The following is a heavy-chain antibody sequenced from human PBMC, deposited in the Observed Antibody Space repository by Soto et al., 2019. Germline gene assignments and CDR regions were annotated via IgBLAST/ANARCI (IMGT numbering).Heavy chain of an antibody. D-gene: IGHD2-15*01. J-gene: IGHJ6*02. Sequence: QVQLVESGGGVVQPGGSLRLSCTTSGFTFNTYGMHWVRQAPGKGLEWVAIIWYDGSNKYYADSVKGQFTISRDNSKNTLYLQMNSRRAEDTALYYCARADCTGAYCYSWPFNYGVDVWGQGTTVTVSS. CDR3: ARADCTGAYCYSWPFNYGVDV. CDR2: IWYDGSNK. V-gene: IGHV3-33*08. CDR1: GFTFNTYG.